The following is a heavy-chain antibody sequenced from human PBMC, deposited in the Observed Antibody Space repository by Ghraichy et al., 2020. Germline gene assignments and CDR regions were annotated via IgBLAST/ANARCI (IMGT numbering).Heavy chain of an antibody. J-gene: IGHJ4*02. CDR2: ISGSGGST. CDR3: AKDDSYYYGSGSTSN. Sequence: GGSLRLSCAASGFTFSSYAMSWVRQAPGKGLEWVSAISGSGGSTNYADSVKGRFTISRDNSKNTLYLQMNSLRAEDTAVYYCAKDDSYYYGSGSTSNWGQGALVTVSS. V-gene: IGHV3-23*01. CDR1: GFTFSSYA. D-gene: IGHD3-10*01.